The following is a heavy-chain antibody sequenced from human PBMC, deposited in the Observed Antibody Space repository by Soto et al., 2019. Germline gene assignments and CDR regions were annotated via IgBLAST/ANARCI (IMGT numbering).Heavy chain of an antibody. D-gene: IGHD1-26*01. CDR3: AKDGKEGASGWDY. J-gene: IGHJ4*01. CDR1: GFTFSSYA. CDR2: ISYDGSNK. V-gene: IGHV3-30*04. Sequence: QVQLVESGGGVVQPGRSLRLSCAASGFTFSSYAMHWVRQAPGKGLEWVAVISYDGSNKYYADSVKGRFTISRDNSKNKMYLQRDNVRAEDTAVYYCAKDGKEGASGWDYWGHGTLVTVSS.